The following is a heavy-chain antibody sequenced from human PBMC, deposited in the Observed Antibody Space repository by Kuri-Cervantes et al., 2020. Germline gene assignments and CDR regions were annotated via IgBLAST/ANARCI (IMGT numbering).Heavy chain of an antibody. J-gene: IGHJ4*02. V-gene: IGHV1-3*01. Sequence: ASVKVSCKASGYTFTGYYMHWVRQAPGQRLEWMGWINVGNGDTKYSQTFQDRVVITRDKTAIKAYIELTSLRSEDTALYYCARGAVDGAWGFDHWGPGTLVTVSS. CDR2: INVGNGDT. CDR1: GYTFTGYY. CDR3: ARGAVDGAWGFDH. D-gene: IGHD6-19*01.